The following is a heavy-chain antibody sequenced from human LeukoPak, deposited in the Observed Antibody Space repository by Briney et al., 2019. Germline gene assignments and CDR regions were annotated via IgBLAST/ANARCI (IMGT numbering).Heavy chain of an antibody. V-gene: IGHV4-59*02. CDR3: ARVSDLAAAGTYDY. Sequence: SETLSLTCTVSGGSVTSYYWSWIRQPPGKGLEWIGNIHYSGSSGSTNYNPSLKSRVTTSVDTSTNQLSLRLSSVTAANTAVYYCARVSDLAAAGTYDYWGQGTLVTVSS. CDR1: GGSVTSYY. D-gene: IGHD6-13*01. CDR2: IHYSGSSGST. J-gene: IGHJ4*02.